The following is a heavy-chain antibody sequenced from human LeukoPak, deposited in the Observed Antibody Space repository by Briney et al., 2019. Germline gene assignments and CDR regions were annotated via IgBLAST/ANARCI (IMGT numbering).Heavy chain of an antibody. CDR1: GGSISSYY. D-gene: IGHD5-18*01. Sequence: SETLSLTCTVSGGSISSYYWSWIRRPPGKGLEWIGYIYYSGSTNYNPSLKSRVTISVDTSKNQFSLKLSSVTAADTAVYYCAREGGRYSYGYYYYYYMDVWGKGTTVTVSS. V-gene: IGHV4-59*01. CDR2: IYYSGST. J-gene: IGHJ6*03. CDR3: AREGGRYSYGYYYYYYMDV.